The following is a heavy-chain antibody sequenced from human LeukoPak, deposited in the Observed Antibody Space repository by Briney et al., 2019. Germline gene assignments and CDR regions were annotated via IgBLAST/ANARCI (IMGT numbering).Heavy chain of an antibody. CDR2: ISAYNGNT. CDR3: ARVYYYGSGSYGPFDY. Sequence: ASVKVSCKASGYTFTSYGISWVRQASGQGLEWMGWISAYNGNTNYAQKLQGRVTMTTDTSTSTAYMELRSLRSDDTAVYYCARVYYYGSGSYGPFDYWGQGTLVTVSS. CDR1: GYTFTSYG. V-gene: IGHV1-18*01. J-gene: IGHJ4*02. D-gene: IGHD3-10*01.